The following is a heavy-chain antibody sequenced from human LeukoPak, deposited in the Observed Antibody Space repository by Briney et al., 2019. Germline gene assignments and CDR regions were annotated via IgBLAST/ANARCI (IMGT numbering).Heavy chain of an antibody. CDR3: AMRGDSGYDFSFDY. D-gene: IGHD5-12*01. CDR1: GYTFTSYA. CDR2: IIPILGTA. V-gene: IGHV1-69*10. J-gene: IGHJ4*02. Sequence: SVKVSCKASGYTFTSYAISWVRQAPGQGLEWMGGIIPILGTANYAQKFQGRVTITADKSTSTAYMELSSLRSEDTAVYYCAMRGDSGYDFSFDYWGQGTLVTVSS.